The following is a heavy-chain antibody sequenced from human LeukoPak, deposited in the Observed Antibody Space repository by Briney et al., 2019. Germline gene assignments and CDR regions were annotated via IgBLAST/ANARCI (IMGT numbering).Heavy chain of an antibody. V-gene: IGHV3-30*04. D-gene: IGHD5-18*01. J-gene: IGHJ4*02. Sequence: GGSLRLSCAASGFTFSTYAIHWVRQAPGKGLEWVALISYDGNNKYYADSVKGRFTISRDNSKSTLYLQMNSLRADDTAVYYCARDSRWIQFDYWGQGTLVTVSS. CDR3: ARDSRWIQFDY. CDR2: ISYDGNNK. CDR1: GFTFSTYA.